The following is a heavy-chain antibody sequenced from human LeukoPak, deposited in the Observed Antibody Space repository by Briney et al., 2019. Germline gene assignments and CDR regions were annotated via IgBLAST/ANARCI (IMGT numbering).Heavy chain of an antibody. CDR1: GGSFSGYY. J-gene: IGHJ4*02. CDR2: INHSGST. CDR3: ARSGSWQYYFDY. D-gene: IGHD6-13*01. V-gene: IGHV4-34*01. Sequence: PSETLSLTCAVYGGSFSGYYWSWIRQPPGKGLEWIGEINHSGSTNYNPSLKSRVTISVDTSKNQFSLKLSSVTAADTAVYYCARSGSWQYYFDYWGQGTLVTVSS.